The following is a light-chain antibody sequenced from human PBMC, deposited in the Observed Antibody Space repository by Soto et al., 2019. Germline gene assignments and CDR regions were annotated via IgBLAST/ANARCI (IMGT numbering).Light chain of an antibody. CDR2: AAS. CDR3: QQRSNWPRT. CDR1: QSISSY. Sequence: DIRMSQSPYSLSASVGDRVTITCRASQSISSYLNWYQQKPGKAPKLLIYAASSLQSGVPSRFSGSGSGTDFTLTISSLQPEDFAVYYCQQRSNWPRTFGQGTKVDI. V-gene: IGKV1-39*01. J-gene: IGKJ1*01.